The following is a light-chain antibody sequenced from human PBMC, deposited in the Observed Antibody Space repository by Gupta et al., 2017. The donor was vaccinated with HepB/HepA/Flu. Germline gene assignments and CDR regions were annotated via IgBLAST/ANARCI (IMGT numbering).Light chain of an antibody. CDR2: WAS. CDR3: QQYYTTPLT. V-gene: IGKV4-1*01. J-gene: IGKJ4*01. CDR1: QSLFYSANNRDY. Sequence: DIVMTQSPDSLTVSLGERATINCKSRQSLFYSANNRDYLAWYQKKPGQPPKLLFYWASTRDSGVPDRFSASGSGTDFTLTISILQAEDVAVYYCQQYYTTPLTFGGGTKVEIK.